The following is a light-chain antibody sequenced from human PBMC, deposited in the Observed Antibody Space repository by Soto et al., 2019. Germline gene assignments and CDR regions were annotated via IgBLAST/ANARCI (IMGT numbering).Light chain of an antibody. Sequence: QSVLTQPASVSGSPGHSITISCSGTSSDVGGYNYVSWYQQHPGKAPQVMIYDVSNRPSGVSNRFSGSKSGNTASLTISGLQAEDEADYYCYSYTTSSTYVFGTGTKVNVL. V-gene: IGLV2-14*01. CDR2: DVS. J-gene: IGLJ1*01. CDR3: YSYTTSSTYV. CDR1: SSDVGGYNY.